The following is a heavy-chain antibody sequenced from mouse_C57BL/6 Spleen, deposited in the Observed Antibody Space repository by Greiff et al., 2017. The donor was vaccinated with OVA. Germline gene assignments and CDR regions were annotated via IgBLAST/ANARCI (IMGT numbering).Heavy chain of an antibody. CDR2: IYPGDGDT. D-gene: IGHD2-1*01. CDR1: GYAFSSSW. J-gene: IGHJ4*01. CDR3: ARSTHAMDY. V-gene: IGHV1-82*01. Sequence: VQLQQSGPELVKPGASVKISCKASGYAFSSSWINWVKQRPGKGLEWIGRIYPGDGDTNYNGKFKGKATLTADKSSSTAYMQLSSLTSEDSAVYFCARSTHAMDYWGQGTSVTVSS.